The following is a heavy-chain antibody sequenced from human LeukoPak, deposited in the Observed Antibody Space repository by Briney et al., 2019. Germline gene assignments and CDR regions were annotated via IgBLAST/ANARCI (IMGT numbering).Heavy chain of an antibody. CDR2: IYYSGST. CDR3: ARSFRGYCSGGSCYRNWFDP. Sequence: SETLSVTCTVSRGSISSYYWSWIRQPPGKGLEWIGDIYYSGSTNYNPSLKSRVTISVDTSKNQFSLKLSSVTAADTAVYYCARSFRGYCSGGSCYRNWFDPWGQGTLVTVSS. V-gene: IGHV4-59*01. J-gene: IGHJ5*02. CDR1: RGSISSYY. D-gene: IGHD2-15*01.